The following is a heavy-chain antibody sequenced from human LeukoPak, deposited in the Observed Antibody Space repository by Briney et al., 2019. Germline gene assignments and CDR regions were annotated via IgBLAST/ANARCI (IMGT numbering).Heavy chain of an antibody. D-gene: IGHD3-9*01. V-gene: IGHV1-18*01. CDR3: ARGNYDILTGYYTLNPLGY. CDR2: ISAYNGNT. Sequence: GASVKVSCKASGYTFTSYGISWVRQAPGQGLEWMGWISAYNGNTNYAQKLQGRVTMTTDTSTSTAYMELRSLRSDDTAVYYCARGNYDILTGYYTLNPLGYWGQGTLVTVSS. CDR1: GYTFTSYG. J-gene: IGHJ4*02.